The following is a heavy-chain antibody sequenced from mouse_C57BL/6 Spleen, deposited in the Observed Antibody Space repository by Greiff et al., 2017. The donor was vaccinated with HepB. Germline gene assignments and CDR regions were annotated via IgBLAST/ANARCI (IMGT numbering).Heavy chain of an antibody. CDR1: GYTFTDYE. Sequence: QVQLKESGAELVRPGASVTLSCKASGYTFTDYEMHWVKQTPVHGLEWIGAIDPETGGTAYNQKFKGKAILTADKSSSTAYMELRSLTSEDSAVYYCTFGAALYAMDYWGQGTSVTVSS. D-gene: IGHD6-1*01. J-gene: IGHJ4*01. CDR2: IDPETGGT. V-gene: IGHV1-15*01. CDR3: TFGAALYAMDY.